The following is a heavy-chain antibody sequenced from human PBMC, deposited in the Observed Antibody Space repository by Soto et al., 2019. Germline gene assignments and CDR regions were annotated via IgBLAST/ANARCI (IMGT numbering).Heavy chain of an antibody. CDR1: GFTFSSYA. D-gene: IGHD1-26*01. V-gene: IGHV3-64*04. J-gene: IGHJ6*02. CDR2: ISSNGGST. Sequence: SLRLSCAASGFTFSSYAMHWVRQAPGKGLEYVSAISSNGGSTYYADSVKGRFTISRDNSKSTLYLQMNSLRAEDTAVYYCGKGRSYYYYYGVDVWGQGTTVTVSS. CDR3: GKGRSYYYYYGVDV.